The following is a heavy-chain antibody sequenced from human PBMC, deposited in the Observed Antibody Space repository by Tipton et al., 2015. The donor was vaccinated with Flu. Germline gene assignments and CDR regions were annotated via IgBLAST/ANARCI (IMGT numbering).Heavy chain of an antibody. J-gene: IGHJ3*02. V-gene: IGHV4-30-2*01. CDR1: GGSISSGDYS. D-gene: IGHD4-17*01. Sequence: LRLSCAVSGGSISSGDYSWSWIRQPPGMGLEWSRYIYHSGRGYFNPSLKSRVTISVDKSNNQFSLRLNSVTVADTAVYFCARGGDGYGVGGFDIWGQGTMVTVSS. CDR3: ARGGDGYGVGGFDI. CDR2: IYHSGRG.